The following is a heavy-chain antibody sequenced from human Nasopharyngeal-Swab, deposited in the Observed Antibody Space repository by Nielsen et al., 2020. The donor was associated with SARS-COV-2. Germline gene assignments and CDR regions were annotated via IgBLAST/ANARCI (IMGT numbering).Heavy chain of an antibody. D-gene: IGHD3-9*01. V-gene: IGHV1-2*04. Sequence: ASVKVSCKASGYTFTGYYMHWVRQAPGQGLEWMGWINPNSGGTNYAQKFQGWVTMTRDTSISTAYMELSRLRSDDTAVYYCARDRDDILTGKPYYFDYWGQGTLVTVSS. CDR1: GYTFTGYY. CDR2: INPNSGGT. CDR3: ARDRDDILTGKPYYFDY. J-gene: IGHJ4*02.